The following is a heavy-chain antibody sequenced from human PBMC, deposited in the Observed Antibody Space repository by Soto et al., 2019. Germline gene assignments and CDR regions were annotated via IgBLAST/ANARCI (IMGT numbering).Heavy chain of an antibody. V-gene: IGHV4-59*01. D-gene: IGHD2-15*01. CDR1: GGSISSYY. J-gene: IGHJ4*02. Sequence: SETLSLTCTVSGGSISSYYWSWIRQPPGKGLEWIGYIYYSGSTSYKPSLKSRATISVDTSKNQFSLKLSSVTAADTAVYYCARGRFFFDYWGQGTLVTVSS. CDR3: ARGRFFFDY. CDR2: IYYSGST.